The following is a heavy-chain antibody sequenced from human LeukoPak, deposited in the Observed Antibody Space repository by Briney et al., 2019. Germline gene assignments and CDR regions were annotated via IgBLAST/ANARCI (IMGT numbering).Heavy chain of an antibody. CDR1: GFTFSSYA. CDR2: ISYDGSNK. Sequence: GRSLRLSCTASGFTFSSYAMHWVRQAPGKGLEWVAVISYDGSNKYYADSVKGRFTISRDNSKNTLYLQMNSLRAEDTAVYYCAREGYSSSSTSFDYWGQGTLVTVSS. D-gene: IGHD6-6*01. CDR3: AREGYSSSSTSFDY. J-gene: IGHJ4*02. V-gene: IGHV3-30-3*01.